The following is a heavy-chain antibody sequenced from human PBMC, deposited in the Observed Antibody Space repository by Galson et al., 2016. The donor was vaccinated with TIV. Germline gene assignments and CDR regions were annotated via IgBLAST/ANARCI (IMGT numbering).Heavy chain of an antibody. CDR1: GYTFTRYY. J-gene: IGHJ3*02. CDR2: MNPSGGGT. CDR3: ASGNASGWTFDI. D-gene: IGHD6-25*01. Sequence: SVKVSCKASGYTFTRYYIHWVRQAPGQGLEWMGAMNPSGGGTNHAQNFQGRVTLTRDTSTTTVYMELSTLRSEDTAVYYFASGNASGWTFDIWGQGTMVTVSS. V-gene: IGHV1-46*01.